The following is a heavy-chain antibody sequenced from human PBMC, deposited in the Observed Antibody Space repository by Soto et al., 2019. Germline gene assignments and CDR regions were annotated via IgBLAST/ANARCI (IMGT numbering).Heavy chain of an antibody. CDR1: GFTFSSYA. V-gene: IGHV3-23*01. Sequence: GGSLRLSCAASGFTFSSYAMSWVRQAPGKGLEWVSAISGSGGSTYYADSVKGRFTISRDNSKNTLYLQMNSLRAEDTAVYYCAKVNCSSTSCYNVLLRFGELGENYGMDVWGQGTTVTDSS. J-gene: IGHJ6*02. CDR2: ISGSGGST. CDR3: AKVNCSSTSCYNVLLRFGELGENYGMDV. D-gene: IGHD2-2*02.